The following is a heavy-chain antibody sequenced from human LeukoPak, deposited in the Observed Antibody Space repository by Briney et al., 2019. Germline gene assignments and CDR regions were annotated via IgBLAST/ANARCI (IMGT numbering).Heavy chain of an antibody. D-gene: IGHD3-9*01. Sequence: GGSLRLSRAASGFTVNTYGMHWVRQAPDKGLEWVAFIRNDGDEKSYAESVKGRFTISRDTSKNTLYLQMNSLRADDTAVYYCAKDDILTGYSLDYWGQGTLVTVSS. CDR2: IRNDGDEK. V-gene: IGHV3-30*02. CDR1: GFTVNTYG. J-gene: IGHJ4*02. CDR3: AKDDILTGYSLDY.